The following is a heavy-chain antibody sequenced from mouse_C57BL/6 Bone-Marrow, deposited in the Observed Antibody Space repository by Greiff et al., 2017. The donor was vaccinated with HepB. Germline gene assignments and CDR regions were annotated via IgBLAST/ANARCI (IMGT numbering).Heavy chain of an antibody. CDR3: ARRNDYALFAY. Sequence: EVQGVESGGGLVKPGGSLKLSCAASGFTFSDYGMHCVRQAPEKGLEWVAYISSGSSTIYYADTVKGRFTISRDNAKNTLFLQMTSLRSEDTAMYYCARRNDYALFAYWGQGTLVTVSA. V-gene: IGHV5-17*01. J-gene: IGHJ3*01. CDR1: GFTFSDYG. CDR2: ISSGSSTI. D-gene: IGHD2-4*01.